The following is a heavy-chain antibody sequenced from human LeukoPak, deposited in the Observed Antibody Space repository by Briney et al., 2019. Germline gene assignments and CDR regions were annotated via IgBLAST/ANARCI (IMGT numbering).Heavy chain of an antibody. CDR1: GYSFSTYW. D-gene: IGHD1-1*01. Sequence: GESLKISCKGSGYSFSTYWIGWVRQMPGKGLEWMGFIYPGDSDTRYRPSFRGQVTISADKSISTAYLQWSSLKASDTAVYYCARTGNDQYYFDYWGRGTLVTVSS. V-gene: IGHV5-51*01. J-gene: IGHJ4*02. CDR2: IYPGDSDT. CDR3: ARTGNDQYYFDY.